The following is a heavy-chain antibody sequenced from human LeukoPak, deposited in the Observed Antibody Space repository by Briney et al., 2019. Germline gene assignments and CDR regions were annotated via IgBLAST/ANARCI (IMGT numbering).Heavy chain of an antibody. V-gene: IGHV6-1*01. CDR2: TYYGSGWSI. CDR3: ARSNEVGAFDV. Sequence: SQTLSLTCAISGDSVSSNRATWNWIRQSPSGGLEWLGRTYYGSGWSIEYASSVRSRITIHSDTSRNQFSLQVTSVTPEDTAVYYCARSNEVGAFDVWGQGIMVIVSS. CDR1: GDSVSSNRAT. J-gene: IGHJ3*01. D-gene: IGHD1-1*01.